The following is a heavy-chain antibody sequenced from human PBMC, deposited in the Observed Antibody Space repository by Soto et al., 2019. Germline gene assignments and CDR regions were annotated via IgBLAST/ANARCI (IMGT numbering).Heavy chain of an antibody. D-gene: IGHD3-10*01. V-gene: IGHV4-59*12. Sequence: SETLSLTCTVSGGSISSYYWSWIRQPPGKGLEWIGYIYYSGSTNYNPSLKSRVTISVDTSKDQFSLKLSSVTAADTAVYYCARAPYYYGSGSYYKPYYFDYWGQGTLVTVSS. J-gene: IGHJ4*02. CDR3: ARAPYYYGSGSYYKPYYFDY. CDR1: GGSISSYY. CDR2: IYYSGST.